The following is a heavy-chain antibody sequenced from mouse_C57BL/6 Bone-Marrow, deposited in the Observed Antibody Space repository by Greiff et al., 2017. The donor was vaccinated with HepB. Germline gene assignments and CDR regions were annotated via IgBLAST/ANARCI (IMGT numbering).Heavy chain of an antibody. Sequence: EVQLVESGGGLVKPGGSLKLSCAASGFTFSSYAMSWVRQTPEKRLEWVATISGGGSYTYYTDNVKGRFTISRDNAKNNQYLQMSHLKSEDTAMYYCARDGPGAMDYWGQGPSVTVSS. CDR1: GFTFSSYA. CDR3: ARDGPGAMDY. J-gene: IGHJ4*01. V-gene: IGHV5-4*01. CDR2: ISGGGSYT.